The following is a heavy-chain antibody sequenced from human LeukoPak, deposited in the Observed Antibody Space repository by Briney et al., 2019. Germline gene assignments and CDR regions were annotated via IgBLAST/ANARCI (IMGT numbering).Heavy chain of an antibody. J-gene: IGHJ4*02. Sequence: PSETLSLTCTVSGGSISSSSYYWGWIRQPPGKGLEWIGSIYYSGSTYYNPSPKSRVTISVDTSKNQFSLKLSSVTAADTAVYYCAVELTIFGVVTNHPLDYWGQGTLVTVSS. D-gene: IGHD3-3*01. CDR2: IYYSGST. V-gene: IGHV4-39*01. CDR3: AVELTIFGVVTNHPLDY. CDR1: GGSISSSSYY.